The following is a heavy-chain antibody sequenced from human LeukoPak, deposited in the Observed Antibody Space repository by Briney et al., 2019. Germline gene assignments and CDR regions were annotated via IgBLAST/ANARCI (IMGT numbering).Heavy chain of an antibody. Sequence: SETLSLTCAVYGGSFSGYYWTWIRQPPGKGLEWIGEINHSGSTNYNPSLKRRLTMSVDTSKNQFSLKLSSVTAADTALYYCARGVNNWNIDTFDIWGQGTMVTVSS. CDR3: ARGVNNWNIDTFDI. CDR2: INHSGST. J-gene: IGHJ3*02. D-gene: IGHD1/OR15-1a*01. V-gene: IGHV4-34*01. CDR1: GGSFSGYY.